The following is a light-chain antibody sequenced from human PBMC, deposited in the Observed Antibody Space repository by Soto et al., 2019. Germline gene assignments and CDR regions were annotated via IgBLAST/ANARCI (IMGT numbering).Light chain of an antibody. CDR1: SSNIGAGYD. Sequence: QPVLTQPPSVSGAPGQRVTISCTGSSSNIGAGYDVHWYQQLPGTAPKLLIYGDSNRPSGVPDRFSGSKSGTSASLAITGLQAEDEADYYCQSYDSSLNVWVFGGGTQLTVL. CDR2: GDS. J-gene: IGLJ3*02. CDR3: QSYDSSLNVWV. V-gene: IGLV1-40*01.